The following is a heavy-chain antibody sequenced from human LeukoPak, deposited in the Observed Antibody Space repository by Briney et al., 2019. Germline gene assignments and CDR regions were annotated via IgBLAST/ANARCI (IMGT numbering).Heavy chain of an antibody. D-gene: IGHD3-9*01. CDR3: ASLNYDILTGYFPFDY. Sequence: ASETLSLTCTVSGGSISSGDYYWSWLRQPPGKGLEWIVYIYYSGSTYYNPSLKSRVTISVDTSKNQFSLKLSSVTAADTAVYYCASLNYDILTGYFPFDYWGQGTLVTVSS. J-gene: IGHJ4*02. CDR2: IYYSGST. CDR1: GGSISSGDYY. V-gene: IGHV4-30-4*08.